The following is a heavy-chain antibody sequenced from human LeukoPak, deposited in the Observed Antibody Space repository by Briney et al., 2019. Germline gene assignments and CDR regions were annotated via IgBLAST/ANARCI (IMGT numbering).Heavy chain of an antibody. CDR3: ARGAYSSSWYYFDY. CDR1: DGSLSGSC. Sequence: SETLSLTCAVFDGSLSGSCLSWIRQFPGKGLEWIGEITDSGATNSNPSLNNRVIISVDPSKNQFSLKVTSVTAADTAVYYCARGAYSSSWYYFDYWGQGTLVTVSS. J-gene: IGHJ4*02. D-gene: IGHD6-13*01. CDR2: ITDSGAT. V-gene: IGHV4-34*01.